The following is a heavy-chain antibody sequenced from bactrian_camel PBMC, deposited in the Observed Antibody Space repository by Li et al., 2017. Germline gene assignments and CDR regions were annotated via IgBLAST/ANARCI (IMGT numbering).Heavy chain of an antibody. CDR3: AADITIPTQPCGYGYNF. D-gene: IGHD4*01. Sequence: HVQLVESGGGSVQPGGSLRLSCAASGFTFSNYWMYWVRQAPGKGLEWVSIITSGGGTTYYADSVKGRFTISKDNAKNTVSLEMTSLTPEDTAVYYCAADITIPTQPCGYGYNFWGQGTQVTVS. V-gene: IGHV3S1*01. J-gene: IGHJ4*01. CDR1: GFTFSNYW. CDR2: ITSGGGTT.